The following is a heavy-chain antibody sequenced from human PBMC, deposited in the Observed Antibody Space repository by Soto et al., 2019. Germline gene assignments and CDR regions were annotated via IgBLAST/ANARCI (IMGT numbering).Heavy chain of an antibody. CDR1: GGSISSYY. J-gene: IGHJ4*02. CDR2: IHYSGST. V-gene: IGHV4-59*08. Sequence: SETLSLTCTVSGGSISSYYWSWIRQPPGKGLEWIGYIHYSGSTNYNPSLKSRVTISVDTSKNQFSLKLSSVTAADTAVYYCASLGAQTASFDYWGQGTPVTLSS. CDR3: ASLGAQTASFDY.